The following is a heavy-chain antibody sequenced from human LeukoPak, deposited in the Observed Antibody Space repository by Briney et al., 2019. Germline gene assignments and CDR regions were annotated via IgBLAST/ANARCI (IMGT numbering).Heavy chain of an antibody. CDR1: GFTFSSYS. J-gene: IGHJ3*02. Sequence: PGGSLRLSCAASGFTFSSYSMNWVRQAPGKGLEWVSSISSSSSTIYYADSVKGRFTISRDNAKNSLYLQMSSLRDEDTAVYYCARDGAYYDSSGYGAFDIWGQGTMVTVSS. D-gene: IGHD3-22*01. CDR2: ISSSSSTI. CDR3: ARDGAYYDSSGYGAFDI. V-gene: IGHV3-48*02.